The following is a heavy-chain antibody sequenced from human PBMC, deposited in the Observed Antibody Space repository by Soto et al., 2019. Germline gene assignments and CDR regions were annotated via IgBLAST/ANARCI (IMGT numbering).Heavy chain of an antibody. CDR2: INWNGGST. CDR1: GFTFDDYG. V-gene: IGHV3-20*01. J-gene: IGHJ2*01. CDR3: ARDRCVCSITSCNYWYFDL. Sequence: EVQLVESGGSVVRPGGSLRLSCAASGFTFDDYGMSWVRQAPGKGLEWVSGINWNGGSTGYADSVKGRFTISRDNAKNSLYLQMNSLRAEDTALYHCARDRCVCSITSCNYWYFDLWGRGTLVTVSS. D-gene: IGHD2-2*01.